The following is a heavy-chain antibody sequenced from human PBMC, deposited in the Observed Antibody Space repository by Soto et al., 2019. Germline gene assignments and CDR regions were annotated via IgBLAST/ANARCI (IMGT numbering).Heavy chain of an antibody. CDR3: ARSVATPGTNIDF. J-gene: IGHJ4*02. Sequence: SETLSLTCTVSAGSMDGYYWGWIRQTPGQGLEWVGYIYFSGSTKYNPSLQSRLTISLDRSKRQFSMTLSSVTAADTAVYYCARSVATPGTNIDFWGQGTLVTVSS. D-gene: IGHD6-13*01. CDR1: AGSMDGYY. V-gene: IGHV4-4*09. CDR2: IYFSGST.